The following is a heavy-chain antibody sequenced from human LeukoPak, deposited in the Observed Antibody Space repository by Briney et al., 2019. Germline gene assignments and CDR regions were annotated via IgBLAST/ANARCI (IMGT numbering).Heavy chain of an antibody. CDR1: GGSISSYY. D-gene: IGHD6-19*01. CDR3: ARRGGVEYSSGWYFDY. CDR2: IYYSGST. Sequence: SETLSLTCTVSGGSISSYYWNWIRQPPGKGLXWXXXIYYSGSTNYNPSLKSRVTISVDTTKNQFSLKLSSVTAADTAMYYCARRGGVEYSSGWYFDYWGQGTLVTVSS. V-gene: IGHV4-59*08. J-gene: IGHJ4*02.